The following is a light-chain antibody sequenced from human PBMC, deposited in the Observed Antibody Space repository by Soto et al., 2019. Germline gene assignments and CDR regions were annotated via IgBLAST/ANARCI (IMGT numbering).Light chain of an antibody. V-gene: IGKV1-39*01. Sequence: DIQMSQSPSSLSASVRDRVTITCRASQTISRYLNWYQHKPGKAPKLLIFAASSLQSGVPSRFSGSGSGTDFPLTISSLQLEDFATYYCQQSYSTPYTFGQGTKLEIK. CDR2: AAS. CDR3: QQSYSTPYT. J-gene: IGKJ2*01. CDR1: QTISRY.